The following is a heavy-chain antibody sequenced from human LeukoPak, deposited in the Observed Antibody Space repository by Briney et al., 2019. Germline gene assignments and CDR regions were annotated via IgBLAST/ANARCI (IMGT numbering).Heavy chain of an antibody. CDR3: AKAVQWLAQYFDY. J-gene: IGHJ4*02. Sequence: GGSLRLSCAASGFTFSNYAMSWVRQAPGKGLEWASGISGTGTSTYYAESVKGRFTVSRDNSKNTLYLQMNSLRAEDTAVYYCAKAVQWLAQYFDYWGQGTLVTISS. V-gene: IGHV3-23*01. CDR2: ISGTGTST. D-gene: IGHD6-19*01. CDR1: GFTFSNYA.